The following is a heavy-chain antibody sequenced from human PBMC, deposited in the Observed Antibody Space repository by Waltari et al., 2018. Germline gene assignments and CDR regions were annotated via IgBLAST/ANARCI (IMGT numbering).Heavy chain of an antibody. CDR1: GLTLAAPG. V-gene: IGHV3-20*04. Sequence: EAQVEASGGGVVRPGESLSLSGEALGLTLAAPGMNRVRQTPGKGPEWVAGINWNGATADYAESVEGRFIISRDNAKNSLYLQMNSLRVEDTALYYCTRLEYTSSGYYYYMDVWGKGTTVSVTS. J-gene: IGHJ6*03. CDR3: TRLEYTSSGYYYYMDV. D-gene: IGHD3-10*01. CDR2: INWNGATA.